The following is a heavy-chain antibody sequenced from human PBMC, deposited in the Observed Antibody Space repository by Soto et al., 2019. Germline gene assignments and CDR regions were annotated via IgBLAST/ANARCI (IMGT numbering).Heavy chain of an antibody. V-gene: IGHV3-53*02. CDR1: GFTVSSKY. CDR3: AREAPMDV. Sequence: DVQLVETGGELIQPGGSLRLSCAASGFTVSSKYMSWVRQAPGKGLEWILVIWSAGLIYYADSVRCRFTISRDISKNILYLEMTSLRTDDTAVYYCAREAPMDVWGQGTTVTVSS. J-gene: IGHJ6*02. CDR2: IWSAGLI.